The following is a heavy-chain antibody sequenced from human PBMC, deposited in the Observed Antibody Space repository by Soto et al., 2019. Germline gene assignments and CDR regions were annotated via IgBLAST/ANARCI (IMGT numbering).Heavy chain of an antibody. Sequence: LKISWKGSGYSFFSHWIGWVRQMPGKGLEWVGIIYPADSETRYSPSFQGQVTISVDKSINTAYLQWSSLKASDTAMYYCARRPWLSGYYDYWGQGTLVTVSS. CDR2: IYPADSET. V-gene: IGHV5-51*01. CDR3: ARRPWLSGYYDY. D-gene: IGHD3-22*01. J-gene: IGHJ4*02. CDR1: GYSFFSHW.